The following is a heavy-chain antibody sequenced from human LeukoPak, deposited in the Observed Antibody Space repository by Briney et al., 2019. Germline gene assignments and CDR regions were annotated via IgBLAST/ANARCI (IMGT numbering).Heavy chain of an antibody. J-gene: IGHJ4*02. Sequence: ASVKVSCKASGYTFTRNSIHWVRQAPGQRLEWMGWINAGNGNTKYSQKFQDRVTITRDTSANTAYMELISLRSEDTAVYYCARDQLRYSGYDWGEDYWGQGTLVTVSS. CDR3: ARDQLRYSGYDWGEDY. CDR2: INAGNGNT. V-gene: IGHV1-3*01. CDR1: GYTFTRNS. D-gene: IGHD5-12*01.